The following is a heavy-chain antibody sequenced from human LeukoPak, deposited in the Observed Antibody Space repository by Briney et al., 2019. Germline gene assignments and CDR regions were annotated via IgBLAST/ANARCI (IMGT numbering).Heavy chain of an antibody. CDR2: FGPEDGET. CDR1: GYTLTELS. D-gene: IGHD6-13*01. J-gene: IGHJ4*02. V-gene: IGHV1-24*01. Sequence: ASVKVSCKVSGYTLTELSMHWVRQAPGKGLEWMGGFGPEDGETIYAQKFQGRVTMTEDTSTDTAYMELSSLRSEDTAVYYCATDSYSSSWYPLDYWGQGTLVTVSS. CDR3: ATDSYSSSWYPLDY.